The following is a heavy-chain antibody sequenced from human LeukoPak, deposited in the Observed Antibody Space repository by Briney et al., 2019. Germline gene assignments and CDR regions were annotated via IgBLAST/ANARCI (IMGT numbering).Heavy chain of an antibody. CDR2: INPSGGST. V-gene: IGHV1-46*01. Sequence: GASVKVSCKASGYTFTSYYMHWVRQAPGQGLEWMGIINPSGGSTSYAQKFQGRVTMTRDTSTSTVYMELSSLRSEDTAVYYCAAIAAAGKGAETPRPRGWFDPWGQGTLVTVSS. D-gene: IGHD6-13*01. J-gene: IGHJ5*02. CDR3: AAIAAAGKGAETPRPRGWFDP. CDR1: GYTFTSYY.